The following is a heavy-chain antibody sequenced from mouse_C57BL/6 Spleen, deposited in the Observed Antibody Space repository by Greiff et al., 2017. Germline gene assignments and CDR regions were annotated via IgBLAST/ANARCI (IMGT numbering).Heavy chain of an antibody. J-gene: IGHJ2*01. V-gene: IGHV1-50*01. CDR2: IDPSDSYT. CDR3: ERRGYFDY. CDR1: GYTFTSYW. Sequence: QVQLQQPGAELVKPGASVKLSCKASGYTFTSYWMQWVKQRPGQGLEWIGEIDPSDSYTNYNQKFKGKATLTVDTSSSTAYMQLSSLTSEDSAVYYCERRGYFDYWGQGTTLTVSS.